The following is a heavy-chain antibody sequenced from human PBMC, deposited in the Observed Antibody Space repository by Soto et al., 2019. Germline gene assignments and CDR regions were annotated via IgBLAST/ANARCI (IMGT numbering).Heavy chain of an antibody. CDR2: IIPTLGVS. D-gene: IGHD7-27*01. CDR3: ARGPTGSTGKYSYYYYYMNV. Sequence: GASVKVSCKAFGGTFTSYTITWVRQAPGQGLEWMGRIIPTLGVSNYAQKFQGRVTITADTSTNTAYMELSSLRSEDTAVYYCARGPTGSTGKYSYYYYYMNVWGKGTTVTVSS. CDR1: GGTFTSYT. V-gene: IGHV1-69*02. J-gene: IGHJ6*03.